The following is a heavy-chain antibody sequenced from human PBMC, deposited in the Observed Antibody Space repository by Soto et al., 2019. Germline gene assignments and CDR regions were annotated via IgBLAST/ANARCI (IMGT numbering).Heavy chain of an antibody. CDR3: ARDVGFEVPAAIQNNWFDP. CDR1: GFTFSSYS. V-gene: IGHV3-21*01. D-gene: IGHD2-2*02. Sequence: KPGGSLRLSCAASGFTFSSYSMNWVRQAPGKGLEWVSSISSSSSYIYYADSVKGRFTISRDNAKNSLYLQMNSLRAEDTAVYYCARDVGFEVPAAIQNNWFDPWGQGTLVTVSS. J-gene: IGHJ5*02. CDR2: ISSSSSYI.